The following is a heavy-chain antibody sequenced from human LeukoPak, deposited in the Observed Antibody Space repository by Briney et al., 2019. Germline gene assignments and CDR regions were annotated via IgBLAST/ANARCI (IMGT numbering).Heavy chain of an antibody. J-gene: IGHJ6*02. CDR2: IYADGTGT. CDR1: GFTFSNYW. V-gene: IGHV3-74*01. Sequence: PGGSLRLPCAASGFTFSNYWMHWVRQVPGKGLVWVSRIYADGTGTTYADSVKGRFTISRDNAKNTLFLQMSSLRVEDTAVYYCARDYYYGMDVWGQGTTVTVSS. CDR3: ARDYYYGMDV.